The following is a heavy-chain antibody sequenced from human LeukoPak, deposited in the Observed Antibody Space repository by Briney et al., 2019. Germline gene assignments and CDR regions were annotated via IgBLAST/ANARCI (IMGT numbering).Heavy chain of an antibody. CDR2: INWNSGSR. D-gene: IGHD1-7*01. CDR1: GFTFDDYA. V-gene: IGHV3-9*01. CDR3: ARDLTGTNYYFDY. J-gene: IGHJ4*02. Sequence: GRSLRLSCAASGFTFDDYAMHWVRQAPGKGLEWVSGINWNSGSRGYADSVKGRFTISRDNAKNSLYLQMNSLRAEDTAVYYCARDLTGTNYYFDYWGQGTLVTVSS.